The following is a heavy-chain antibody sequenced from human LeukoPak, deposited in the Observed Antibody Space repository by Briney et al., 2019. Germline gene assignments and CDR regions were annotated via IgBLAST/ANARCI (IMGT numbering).Heavy chain of an antibody. CDR2: ISGGAGGA. J-gene: IGHJ4*02. Sequence: GGSLRLSCAASGFTFGSYAMNWVRQAPGKGLEWVSSISGGAGGAAYADSVKGRFTTSRDNSKNTLYLQMNSLRAEDTAVYYCAKDGGYGSGSYYPDYWGQGTLVTVSS. D-gene: IGHD3-10*01. CDR3: AKDGGYGSGSYYPDY. V-gene: IGHV3-23*01. CDR1: GFTFGSYA.